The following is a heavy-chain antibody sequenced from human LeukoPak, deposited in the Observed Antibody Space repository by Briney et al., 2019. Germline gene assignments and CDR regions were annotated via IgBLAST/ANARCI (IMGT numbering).Heavy chain of an antibody. CDR2: IIPILGIA. CDR1: GGTFSSYA. Sequence: SVKVSCKASGGTFSSYAISWVRQAPGQGLEWMGRIIPILGIANYAQKFQGRVTITADKSTSTAYMELSSLRSEDTAVYYCARAGSSSTSCYFCSWFDPWGQGTLVTVSS. D-gene: IGHD2-2*01. CDR3: ARAGSSSTSCYFCSWFDP. V-gene: IGHV1-69*04. J-gene: IGHJ5*02.